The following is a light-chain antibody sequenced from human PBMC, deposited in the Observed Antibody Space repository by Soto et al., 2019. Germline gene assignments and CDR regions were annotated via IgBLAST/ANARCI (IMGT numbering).Light chain of an antibody. CDR1: QSINNW. CDR2: KAS. CDR3: QQYNSYWYT. Sequence: DIQMTQSPSTLSASVGDRVTITCRASQSINNWLAWYQQKPGKAPKLLIYKASTLESGVPSRFSGSGSGTEFTLTISSLQPDDFATYFCQQYNSYWYTFGQGTKLDIK. V-gene: IGKV1-5*03. J-gene: IGKJ2*01.